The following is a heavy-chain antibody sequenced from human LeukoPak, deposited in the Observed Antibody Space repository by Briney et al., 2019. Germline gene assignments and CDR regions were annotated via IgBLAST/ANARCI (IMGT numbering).Heavy chain of an antibody. CDR3: ARRNYGSGFGYYYMDV. CDR2: INHSGST. D-gene: IGHD3-10*01. J-gene: IGHJ6*03. V-gene: IGHV4-34*01. CDR1: GGSFSGYY. Sequence: SETLSLTCAVYGGSFSGYYWSWIRQPPGKGLEWIGEINHSGSTNYNPSLKSRVTISVDTSKNQFSLKLSSVTAADTAVYYCARRNYGSGFGYYYMDVWGKGTTVTISS.